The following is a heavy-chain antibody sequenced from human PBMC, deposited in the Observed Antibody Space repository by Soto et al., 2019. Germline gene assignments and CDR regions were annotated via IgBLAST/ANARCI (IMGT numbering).Heavy chain of an antibody. D-gene: IGHD6-6*01. J-gene: IGHJ4*02. CDR3: AKNWDTTFSSSSH. CDR1: GFTFTTYA. CDR2: ISGSGGST. V-gene: IGHV3-23*01. Sequence: EVQLLESGGGLVQPGGSLRLSCAASGFTFTTYAMTWVRQAPGKGLEWVSAISGSGGSTYYADYVKGRFTISRDNSKNMLYLQMNSLRAEDTAVYYCAKNWDTTFSSSSHWGQGTLVTVSS.